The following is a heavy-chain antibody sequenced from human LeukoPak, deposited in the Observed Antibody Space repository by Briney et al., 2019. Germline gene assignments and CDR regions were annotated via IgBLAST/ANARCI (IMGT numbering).Heavy chain of an antibody. V-gene: IGHV3-66*01. D-gene: IGHD3-10*01. J-gene: IGHJ4*02. CDR1: GFTVSSNY. CDR2: IYSDGTT. CDR3: VKDGGRYGSGSYYLDY. Sequence: PGRSLRLSCAASGFTVSSNYMSWVRQAPGRGLEWVSLIYSDGTTSYADSVKGRLTISRDNSKNTLYLQMSSLRAEGTAVYYCVKDGGRYGSGSYYLDYWGQGSLVTVSS.